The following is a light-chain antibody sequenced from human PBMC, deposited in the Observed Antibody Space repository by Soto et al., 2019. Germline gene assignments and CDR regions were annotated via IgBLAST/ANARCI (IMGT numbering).Light chain of an antibody. CDR2: GAS. Sequence: ELVLPQSPGTLSLSPGARVTLSCRASQSVSSSYLPWYQQKPGQAPRLLISGASSRATGIPDRVSGSGSAADFTLTISRLEPGDFAVYYGHQYGSSPRTFGQRTTVEIK. CDR1: QSVSSSY. CDR3: HQYGSSPRT. J-gene: IGKJ1*01. V-gene: IGKV3-20*01.